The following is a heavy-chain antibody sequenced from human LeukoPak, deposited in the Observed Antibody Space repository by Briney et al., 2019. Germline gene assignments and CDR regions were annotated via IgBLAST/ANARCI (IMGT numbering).Heavy chain of an antibody. J-gene: IGHJ3*02. Sequence: PGGSLRLSCAASGFTFSSFGMHWVRQAPGKGLEWVAVISYDGSNKYYADSVKGRFTISRDNSKNTLYLQMNSLRAEDTAVYYCATLVRWDYYDSIGNYPDAVDIWGQGTMVTVSS. D-gene: IGHD3-22*01. CDR2: ISYDGSNK. V-gene: IGHV3-30*03. CDR1: GFTFSSFG. CDR3: ATLVRWDYYDSIGNYPDAVDI.